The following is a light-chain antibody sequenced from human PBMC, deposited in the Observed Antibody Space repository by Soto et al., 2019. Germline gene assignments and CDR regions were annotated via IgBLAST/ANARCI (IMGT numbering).Light chain of an antibody. J-gene: IGKJ5*01. CDR3: QQNYNTLIT. Sequence: DIQMTQSPSSLSASVGDEVTITCRASQTIMTYLNWYQQKPGKAPKLLIYAASSLQRGVPSRFSGSGSGTDFTLTISSLQPEDFTTYYCQQNYNTLITFGQGTRLEIK. V-gene: IGKV1-39*01. CDR2: AAS. CDR1: QTIMTY.